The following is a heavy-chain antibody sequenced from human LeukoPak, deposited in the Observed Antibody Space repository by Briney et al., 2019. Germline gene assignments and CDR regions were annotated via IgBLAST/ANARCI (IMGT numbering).Heavy chain of an antibody. Sequence: SETLSLTCAVYGGPFSGYYWSWIRQPPGKGLEWIGEINHSGSTNYNPSLKSRVTISVDTSKNQFPLKLSSVTAADTAVYYCARHRRYYYDSSGYYYSTGGFDYWGQGTLVTVSS. J-gene: IGHJ4*02. D-gene: IGHD3-22*01. V-gene: IGHV4-34*01. CDR1: GGPFSGYY. CDR2: INHSGST. CDR3: ARHRRYYYDSSGYYYSTGGFDY.